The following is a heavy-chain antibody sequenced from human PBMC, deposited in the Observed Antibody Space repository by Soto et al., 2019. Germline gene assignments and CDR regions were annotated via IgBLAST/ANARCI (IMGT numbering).Heavy chain of an antibody. CDR1: GFTFSTYW. V-gene: IGHV3-74*01. CDR2: IHSDGITT. D-gene: IGHD1-1*01. J-gene: IGHJ3*01. CDR3: ATGPTPAFAF. Sequence: PGGSLRLSCAASGFTFSTYWMHWVRQAPGKGLVRVSRIHSDGITTLYADSVTGRFTISRDNAKNTVFLQMNSLRAEDTAVYYCATGPTPAFAFWGRGTMVTVSS.